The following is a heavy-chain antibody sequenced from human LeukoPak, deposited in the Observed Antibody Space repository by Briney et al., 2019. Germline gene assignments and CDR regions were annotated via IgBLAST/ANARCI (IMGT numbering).Heavy chain of an antibody. Sequence: KTSETLSLTCTVSGGSISSSDYYWGWVRQPPGKGLEWIGYIYYSGSTNYNPSLKSRVTISVDTSKNQFSLKLSSVTAADTAVYYWAGGPYSSRWYYFDSGGQGPLVPVSS. V-gene: IGHV4-61*05. J-gene: IGHJ4*02. D-gene: IGHD6-13*01. CDR2: IYYSGST. CDR3: AGGPYSSRWYYFDS. CDR1: GGSISSSDYY.